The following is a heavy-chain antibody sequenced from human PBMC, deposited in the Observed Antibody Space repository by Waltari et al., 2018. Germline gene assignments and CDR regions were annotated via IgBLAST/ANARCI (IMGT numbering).Heavy chain of an antibody. CDR3: ARQVGDYYYGVDY. CDR2: IYYRGST. D-gene: IGHD3-22*01. Sequence: QVQLQESGPGLVKPSQTLSLTCTVSGGSISSGGYYWSWIRQHPGKGLEWIGYIYYRGSTYYNPALKRRVTISVDTSKNQFSRKLSSVTAAETAVYYCARQVGDYYYGVDYWGQGTLVTVSS. J-gene: IGHJ4*02. CDR1: GGSISSGGYY. V-gene: IGHV4-31*03.